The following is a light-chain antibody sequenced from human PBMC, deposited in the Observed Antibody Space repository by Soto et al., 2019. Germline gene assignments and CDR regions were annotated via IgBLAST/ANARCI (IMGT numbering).Light chain of an antibody. CDR3: QQYNNRPRT. Sequence: EIVMTQSPATLSVSPGERATLSCRASQSVSSNLAWYQQKPGQAPRLLIYGASTRATGFPARFSGSGSGTEFTLTISSLQSEDFAVYYCQQYNNRPRTFGQGTKVDIK. CDR2: GAS. CDR1: QSVSSN. J-gene: IGKJ1*01. V-gene: IGKV3-15*01.